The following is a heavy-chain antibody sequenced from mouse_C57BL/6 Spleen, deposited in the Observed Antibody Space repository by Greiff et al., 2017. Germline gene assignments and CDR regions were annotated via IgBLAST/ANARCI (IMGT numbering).Heavy chain of an antibody. D-gene: IGHD4-1*01. V-gene: IGHV5-17*01. CDR3: ATGSYYFGC. CDR2: ISSGSSTI. Sequence: VQLKESGGGLVKPGGSLKLSCAASGFTFSDYGMHWVRQAPEKGLEWVAYISSGSSTIYYADTVKGRFTISRDNAKNTLFLQMTSLRSEDTAMYYCATGSYYFGCSGQRATLSVSS. CDR1: GFTFSDYG. J-gene: IGHJ2*01.